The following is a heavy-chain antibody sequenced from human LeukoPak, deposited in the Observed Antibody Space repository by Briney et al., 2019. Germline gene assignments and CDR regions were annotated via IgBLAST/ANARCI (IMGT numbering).Heavy chain of an antibody. D-gene: IGHD2/OR15-2a*01. CDR1: GYTFTGYY. Sequence: GASVKVSCKASGYTFTGYYMHWVRQAPGQGLEWMGWINPNSGGTNYAQKFQGRVTMTRDTSISTAYMELSRLRSDDTAVYYCARDTFAAHGPFDPWGQGTLVTVSS. CDR3: ARDTFAAHGPFDP. V-gene: IGHV1-2*02. J-gene: IGHJ5*02. CDR2: INPNSGGT.